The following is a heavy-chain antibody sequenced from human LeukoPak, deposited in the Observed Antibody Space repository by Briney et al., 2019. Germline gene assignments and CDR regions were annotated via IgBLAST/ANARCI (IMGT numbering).Heavy chain of an antibody. Sequence: PGESLRLSCVASGFTFSTYWMTWVRLPPGKGLEWVANIKQDGSEEYYVDSVKGRFTISRDNAKSALYLQMNSLRGDDTAVYYCARDVNGYRDYWGQGTLVTVSS. J-gene: IGHJ4*02. CDR2: IKQDGSEE. CDR1: GFTFSTYW. D-gene: IGHD5-18*01. V-gene: IGHV3-7*01. CDR3: ARDVNGYRDY.